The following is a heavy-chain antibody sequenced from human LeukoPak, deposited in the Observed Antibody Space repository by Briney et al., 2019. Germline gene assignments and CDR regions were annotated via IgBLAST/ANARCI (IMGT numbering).Heavy chain of an antibody. J-gene: IGHJ4*02. D-gene: IGHD3-22*01. CDR2: TKSKTDGGTT. V-gene: IGHV3-15*01. CDR3: TTDWDS. CDR1: GFTFSNAW. Sequence: GGSLRLSCAASGFTFSNAWMSWVRQAPGKGLEWVGRTKSKTDGGTTDYAAPVKGRFTISRDDSKNTLYLQMNSLKTEDTAAYYCTTDWDSWGQGTLVTVSS.